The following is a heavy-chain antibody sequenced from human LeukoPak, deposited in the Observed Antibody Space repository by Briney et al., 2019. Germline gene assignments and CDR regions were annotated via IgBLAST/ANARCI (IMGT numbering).Heavy chain of an antibody. D-gene: IGHD3-22*01. V-gene: IGHV3-23*01. CDR2: ISGGGGST. CDR3: AKRASSGWYYFDY. Sequence: GGSLRLSCAASGFTFTSYSMNWVRQAPGKGLEWVSTISGGGGSTYYADSVKGRFTISRDNSKNTLYLQMNSLRAEDTAVYYCAKRASSGWYYFDYWGQGTLVTVSS. J-gene: IGHJ4*02. CDR1: GFTFTSYS.